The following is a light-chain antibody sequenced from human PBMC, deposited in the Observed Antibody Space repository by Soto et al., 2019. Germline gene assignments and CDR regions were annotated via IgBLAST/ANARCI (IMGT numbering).Light chain of an antibody. V-gene: IGKV1D-16*01. CDR3: QQYNIYPLT. J-gene: IGKJ4*01. CDR2: AAS. CDR1: QDINSY. Sequence: DVQMTQSPSSLSASVGDRVTITCRASQDINSYLAWYQQKPGNAPKSLIYAASSLQTGVPSRFSGSESGKDFTLTISTLQPEDSATYYCQQYNIYPLTFGGGTKVEIK.